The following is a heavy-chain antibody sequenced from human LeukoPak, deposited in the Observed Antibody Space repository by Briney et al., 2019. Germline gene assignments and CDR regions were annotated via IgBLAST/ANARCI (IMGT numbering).Heavy chain of an antibody. CDR3: ARPVTSIYVDY. D-gene: IGHD4-17*01. CDR2: IYSGGST. CDR1: GFTFSSYA. V-gene: IGHV3-53*01. J-gene: IGHJ4*02. Sequence: GGSLRLSCAASGFTFSSYAMGWVRQAPGKGLEWVSAIYSGGSTFYTDSVKGRFTISRDNSKNTLYLQMNSLRAEDTAVYYCARPVTSIYVDYWGQGTLVTVSS.